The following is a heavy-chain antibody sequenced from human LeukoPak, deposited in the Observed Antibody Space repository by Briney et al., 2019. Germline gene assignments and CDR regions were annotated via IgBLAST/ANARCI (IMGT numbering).Heavy chain of an antibody. CDR3: ARLSASYLYYFNC. Sequence: SQTLSLTCTVSGGSISSGDYYWSWIRQPPGKGLEWIGYIYYSGTTFYNPSLKSRLTISVDTSKNQFSLKLSFVTAADTAVYYCARLSASYLYYFNCWGQGTLVTVSS. CDR2: IYYSGTT. D-gene: IGHD1-26*01. V-gene: IGHV4-30-4*08. J-gene: IGHJ4*02. CDR1: GGSISSGDYY.